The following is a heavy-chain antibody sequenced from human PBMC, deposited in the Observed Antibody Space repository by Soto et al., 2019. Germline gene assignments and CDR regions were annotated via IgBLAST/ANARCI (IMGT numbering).Heavy chain of an antibody. CDR3: ARLGLYGYYDRSGYYFDY. Sequence: SETLSLTCTVSGGSISSYYWSWIRQPPGKGLEWIGYIYYSGSTNYNPSLKSRVTISVDTSKNQFSLKLSSVTAADTAVYYCARLGLYGYYDRSGYYFDYWGQGTLVTVS. J-gene: IGHJ4*02. CDR2: IYYSGST. V-gene: IGHV4-59*08. CDR1: GGSISSYY. D-gene: IGHD3-22*01.